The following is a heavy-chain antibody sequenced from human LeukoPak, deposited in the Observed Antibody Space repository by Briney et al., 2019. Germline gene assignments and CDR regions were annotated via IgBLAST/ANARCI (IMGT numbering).Heavy chain of an antibody. CDR3: ARARPYCSGGSCYYGY. D-gene: IGHD2-15*01. CDR2: IIPIFGTA. CDR1: GGTFSSYA. V-gene: IGHV1-69*01. J-gene: IGHJ4*02. Sequence: SVKVSCKASGGTFSSYAISWVRQAPGQGLEWMGGIIPIFGTANYAQKFQGRVTITADESTSTAYMELSSLRSEDTAAYYCARARPYCSGGSCYYGYWGQGTLVTVSS.